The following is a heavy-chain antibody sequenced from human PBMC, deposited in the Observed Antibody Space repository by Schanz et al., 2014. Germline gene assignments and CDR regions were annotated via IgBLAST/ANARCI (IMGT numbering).Heavy chain of an antibody. V-gene: IGHV3-21*03. CDR2: INTGGDST. CDR1: GFTFSSSS. J-gene: IGHJ4*02. D-gene: IGHD3-10*01. Sequence: EVQLVESGGGLVKPGGSLRLSCAASGFTFSSSSMSWVRQAPGKGLEWVSSINTGGDSTYYADSVKGRFTISRDNSRDTVYLQMNSLRADDTAMYYCARWFLIRGVILDSWGQGTLVTVSS. CDR3: ARWFLIRGVILDS.